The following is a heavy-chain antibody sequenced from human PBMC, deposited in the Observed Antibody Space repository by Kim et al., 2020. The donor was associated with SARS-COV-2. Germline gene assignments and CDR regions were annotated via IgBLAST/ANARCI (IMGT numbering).Heavy chain of an antibody. D-gene: IGHD4-17*01. Sequence: NPSLKSRVTISVDTSKNQFSLKLSSVTAADTAVYYCARDLYGDPVGWFDPWGQGTLVTVSS. CDR3: ARDLYGDPVGWFDP. V-gene: IGHV4-39*07. J-gene: IGHJ5*02.